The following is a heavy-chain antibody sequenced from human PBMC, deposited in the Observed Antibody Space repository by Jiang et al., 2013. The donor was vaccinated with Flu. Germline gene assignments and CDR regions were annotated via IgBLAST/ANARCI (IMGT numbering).Heavy chain of an antibody. J-gene: IGHJ2*01. D-gene: IGHD6-25*01. CDR2: VDPEDGET. V-gene: IGHV1-69-2*01. CDR3: ATSGYHKLRYFDL. CDR1: GYTFTDYC. Sequence: GAEVKKPGATVKISCKVSGYTFTDYCMHWVQQAPGKGLEWMGLVDPEDGETIYAEKFQGRVTITADTSTDTAYMELSSLRSGDTAVYFCATSGYHKLRYFDLWGRGTLVTVSS.